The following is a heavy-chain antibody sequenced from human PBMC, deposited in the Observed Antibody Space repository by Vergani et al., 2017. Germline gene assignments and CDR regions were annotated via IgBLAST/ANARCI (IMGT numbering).Heavy chain of an antibody. CDR1: GGSISSYY. Sequence: QVQLQESGPGLVKPSETLSLTCTVSGGSISSYYWSWIRQPPGKGLEWIGYIYYSGSTNSNPSLKSRVTISVDTSKNQFSLNLSSVTAADTAVYYCARGGYSSSDYWGQGTLVTVSS. V-gene: IGHV4-59*01. D-gene: IGHD6-13*01. CDR2: IYYSGST. CDR3: ARGGYSSSDY. J-gene: IGHJ4*02.